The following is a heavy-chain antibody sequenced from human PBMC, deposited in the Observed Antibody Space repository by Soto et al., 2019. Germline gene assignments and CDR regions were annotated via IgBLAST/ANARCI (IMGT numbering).Heavy chain of an antibody. CDR1: GGSISSYY. V-gene: IGHV4-59*08. CDR3: ARHEIDDFWSGYSTPGNWFDP. Sequence: SETLSLTCTVSGGSISSYYWSWIRQPPGKGLEWIGYIYYSGSTNYNPSLKSRVTISVDTSKNQFSLKLSSVTAADTAVYYCARHEIDDFWSGYSTPGNWFDPWGQGTLVTVSS. D-gene: IGHD3-3*01. CDR2: IYYSGST. J-gene: IGHJ5*02.